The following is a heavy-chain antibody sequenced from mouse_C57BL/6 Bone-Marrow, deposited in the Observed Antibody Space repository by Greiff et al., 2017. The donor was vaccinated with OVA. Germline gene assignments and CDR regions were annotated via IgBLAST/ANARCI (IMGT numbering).Heavy chain of an antibody. CDR2: IYPGDGDT. CDR3: AREKTSVDY. Sequence: VQLQQSGPELVKPGASVKISCKASGYAFSSSWMNWVKQRPGKGLEWIGRIYPGDGDTNYNGKFKGKATLTADKSSSTAYMQLSSLTSEDSAVYFCAREKTSVDYWGQGTTLTVSS. V-gene: IGHV1-82*01. CDR1: GYAFSSSW. J-gene: IGHJ2*01.